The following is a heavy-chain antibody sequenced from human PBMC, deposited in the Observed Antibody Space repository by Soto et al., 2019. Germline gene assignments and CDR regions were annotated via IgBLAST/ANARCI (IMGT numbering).Heavy chain of an antibody. Sequence: GGSMRLSCAASGFTFSNAWMSWVRQAPGKGLEWVGRIKSKTDGGTTDYAAPVKGRFTISRDDSKNTLYLQMNSLKTEDTAVYYCTTGAYCGGDCYYFDYWGQGTLVTVSS. CDR1: GFTFSNAW. D-gene: IGHD2-21*01. J-gene: IGHJ4*02. CDR3: TTGAYCGGDCYYFDY. V-gene: IGHV3-15*01. CDR2: IKSKTDGGTT.